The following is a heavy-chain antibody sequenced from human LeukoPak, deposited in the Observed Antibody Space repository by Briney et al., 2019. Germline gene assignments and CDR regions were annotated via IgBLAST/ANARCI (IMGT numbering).Heavy chain of an antibody. J-gene: IGHJ4*02. CDR1: GFTFSSYE. CDR2: ISSSGSTI. Sequence: PGGSLRLSCAASGFTFSSYEMNWVRQAPGKGLEWVSYISSSGSTIYYADSVKGRFTISRDNAKNSLYLQMNSLGAEDTAVYYCARGSHPGRYYYDSSGYLDYWGQGTLVTVSS. D-gene: IGHD3-22*01. CDR3: ARGSHPGRYYYDSSGYLDY. V-gene: IGHV3-48*03.